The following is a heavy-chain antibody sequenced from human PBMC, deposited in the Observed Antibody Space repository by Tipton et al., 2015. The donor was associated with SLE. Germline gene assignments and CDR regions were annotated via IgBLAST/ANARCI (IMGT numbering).Heavy chain of an antibody. D-gene: IGHD6-6*01. CDR1: GGSISSHY. V-gene: IGHV4-59*11. CDR3: ARAQTRGSSSNY. Sequence: TLSLTCTVSGGSISSHYWSWIRQPPGKGLEWIGSIYYSGSTYYNPSLKSRVTISVDTSKNQFSLKLSSVTAADTAVYYCARAQTRGSSSNYWGQGTLVTVSS. CDR2: IYYSGST. J-gene: IGHJ4*02.